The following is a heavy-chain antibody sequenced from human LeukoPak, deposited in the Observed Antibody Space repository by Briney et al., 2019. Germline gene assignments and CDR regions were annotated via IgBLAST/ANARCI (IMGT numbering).Heavy chain of an antibody. V-gene: IGHV5-51*01. Sequence: GESLKISCKGSGYIFTRDWIAWVRQKTGKGLEWMGIIYPGDSDTRYSPSFQGHVTISADKSISTAYLQWSSLKASDIAMYFCARGSFSYGPGGDWGQGTLVTVSS. CDR1: GYIFTRDW. J-gene: IGHJ4*02. CDR3: ARGSFSYGPGGD. D-gene: IGHD3-16*01. CDR2: IYPGDSDT.